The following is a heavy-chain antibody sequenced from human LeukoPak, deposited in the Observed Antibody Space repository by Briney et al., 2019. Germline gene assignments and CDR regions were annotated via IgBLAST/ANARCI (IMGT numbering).Heavy chain of an antibody. Sequence: SETLSLTCTVSGGSISSYYWSWIRQPAGKGLEWTGRIYTSGSTNYNPSLKSRVTMSVDTSKNQFSLKLSSVTAADTAVYYCARATPDIVVVPAARTYYYMDVWGKGTTVTVSS. D-gene: IGHD2-2*01. CDR2: IYTSGST. CDR1: GGSISSYY. V-gene: IGHV4-4*07. CDR3: ARATPDIVVVPAARTYYYMDV. J-gene: IGHJ6*03.